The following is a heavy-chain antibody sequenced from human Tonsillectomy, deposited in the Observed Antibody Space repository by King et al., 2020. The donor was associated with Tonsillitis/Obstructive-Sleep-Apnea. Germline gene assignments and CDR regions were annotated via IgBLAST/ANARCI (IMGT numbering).Heavy chain of an antibody. Sequence: VQLVESGGGLVKPGGSLRLSCAASGFTFSDYYMSWIRQAPGKGLEWVSYISSSGSTIYYADSEKGRFTISRDNAKNSLYLQMNSLRAEDTAVYYCARGKRVTIFGVVISKGLYYMDVWGKGTTVTVSS. J-gene: IGHJ6*03. CDR2: ISSSGSTI. CDR1: GFTFSDYY. CDR3: ARGKRVTIFGVVISKGLYYMDV. V-gene: IGHV3-11*01. D-gene: IGHD3-3*01.